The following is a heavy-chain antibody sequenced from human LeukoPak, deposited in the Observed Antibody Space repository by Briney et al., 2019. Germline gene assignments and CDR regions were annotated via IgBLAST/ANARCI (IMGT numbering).Heavy chain of an antibody. CDR1: GFTFSSCW. V-gene: IGHV3-7*01. CDR3: ARRSSVGSGNYLEY. CDR2: IVEDGSQK. D-gene: IGHD3-10*01. J-gene: IGHJ4*02. Sequence: PGGSLRLSCAASGFTFSSCWMTWVRQAPGKGLEWVASIVEDGSQKYYVDSVKGRFTISRDNAKNSLFLQMNSLRVEDTAVYYCARRSSVGSGNYLEYWGQGTLVTVSS.